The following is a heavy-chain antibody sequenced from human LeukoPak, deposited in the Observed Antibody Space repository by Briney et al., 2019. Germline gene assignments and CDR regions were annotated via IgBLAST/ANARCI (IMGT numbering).Heavy chain of an antibody. CDR1: GGSFSGYY. D-gene: IGHD3-10*01. V-gene: IGHV4-34*01. Sequence: SETLSLTCAVYGGSFSGYYWSWIRQPPGKGLEWIGEINHSGSTNYNPSLKSRVTISVDTSKNQFSLKLSSVTAADTAVYYCARDRANWFDPWGQGTLVTVSS. CDR2: INHSGST. CDR3: ARDRANWFDP. J-gene: IGHJ5*02.